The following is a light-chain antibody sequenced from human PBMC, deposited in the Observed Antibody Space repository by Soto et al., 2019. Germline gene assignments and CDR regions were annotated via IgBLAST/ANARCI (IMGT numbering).Light chain of an antibody. V-gene: IGLV2-14*03. CDR1: SSDIGAYNY. CDR3: ASFTTISTRV. J-gene: IGLJ1*01. Sequence: QSALTQPASVSGSPGQSITVSCTGTSSDIGAYNYVSWYQQHPGKAPKVIIYEVNNRPSGVSNRFSGSKSDNTASLTISGLQAEDEADYYCASFTTISTRVFGTGTKLTVL. CDR2: EVN.